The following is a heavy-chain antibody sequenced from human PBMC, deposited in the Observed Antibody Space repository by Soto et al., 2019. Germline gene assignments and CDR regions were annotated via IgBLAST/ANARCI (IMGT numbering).Heavy chain of an antibody. D-gene: IGHD3-10*01. V-gene: IGHV1-69*12. CDR2: IIPIFGTT. Sequence: QVQLVQSGAEVKKPGSSVKVSCKASGGTFSSYAISWVRQAPGQGLEWMGGIIPIFGTTNYAQKFQGRVTITADESTSTAYMEQSSLRSEDTDVYYCARVVTVVKSFHFGEFDPWGRVTLVTVSS. CDR1: GGTFSSYA. CDR3: ARVVTVVKSFHFGEFDP. J-gene: IGHJ2*01.